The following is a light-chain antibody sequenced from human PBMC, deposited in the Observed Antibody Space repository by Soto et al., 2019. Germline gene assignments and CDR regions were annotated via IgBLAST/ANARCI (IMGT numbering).Light chain of an antibody. Sequence: QSVLTQPASMSGSDGQSITISCTGSSGDVGGYNYVSWYQHHPGKAPKLMIYEVSNRPSGVSNRFSGSKSGNTASLSISDLQAEDEADYYCSSYTSVSIVVVFGGGTKLTVL. V-gene: IGLV2-14*01. CDR2: EVS. CDR1: SGDVGGYNY. CDR3: SSYTSVSIVVV. J-gene: IGLJ2*01.